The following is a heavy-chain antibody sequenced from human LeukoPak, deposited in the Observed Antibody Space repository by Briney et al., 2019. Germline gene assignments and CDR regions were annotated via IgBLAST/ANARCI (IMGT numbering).Heavy chain of an antibody. CDR2: ISGSGGST. J-gene: IGHJ4*02. CDR3: AKPAYYSDSGSFPTQYYFDY. D-gene: IGHD3-10*01. CDR1: GFTFSSYA. V-gene: IGHV3-23*01. Sequence: GGSLRLSCAAPGFTFSSYAMSWVRQAPGKGLEWVSAISGSGGSTYYADSVKGRFTISRDNSKNTLYLQMSSLRADDTALFYCAKPAYYSDSGSFPTQYYFDYWGQGTLVTVSS.